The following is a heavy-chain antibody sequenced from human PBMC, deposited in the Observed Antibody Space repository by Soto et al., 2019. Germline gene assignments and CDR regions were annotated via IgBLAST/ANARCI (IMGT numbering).Heavy chain of an antibody. CDR1: GFTFTSFW. V-gene: IGHV3-74*01. CDR3: ARDGAQIVVLGAKYDY. CDR2: INSDGSNI. Sequence: VQLVQSGGGSVQPGGSLRLSCEASGFTFTSFWMHWVRQVPGKGLVWVSRINSDGSNIRYADSVKGRFTVSRDNAKGTLYLQMNSLTVEETAVYYCARDGAQIVVLGAKYDYWGQGTLVTVSS. D-gene: IGHD2-21*01. J-gene: IGHJ4*02.